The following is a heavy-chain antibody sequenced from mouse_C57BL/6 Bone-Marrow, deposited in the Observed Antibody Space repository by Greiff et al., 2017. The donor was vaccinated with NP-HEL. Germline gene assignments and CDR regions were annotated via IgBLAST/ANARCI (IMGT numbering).Heavy chain of an antibody. Sequence: VQLQQPGAELVKPGASVKLSCKASGYTFTSYWMQWVKQRPGQGLEWIGEIDPSDSYTNYHQKFKGKATLTVDTSSSTAYMQLSSLTSEDSAVYYCAREITTVVGGYWYFDVWGTGTTVTVSS. CDR2: IDPSDSYT. V-gene: IGHV1-50*01. D-gene: IGHD1-1*01. J-gene: IGHJ1*03. CDR3: AREITTVVGGYWYFDV. CDR1: GYTFTSYW.